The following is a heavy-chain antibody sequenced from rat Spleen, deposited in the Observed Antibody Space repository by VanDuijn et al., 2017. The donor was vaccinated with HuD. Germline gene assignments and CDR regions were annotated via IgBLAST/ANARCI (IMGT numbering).Heavy chain of an antibody. CDR3: VRQDTSGYSNWFTY. D-gene: IGHD4-3*01. CDR2: ISPSGVT. CDR1: GFTFRNFD. J-gene: IGHJ3*01. V-gene: IGHV5-25*01. Sequence: EVQLVESGGGLVQPGRSLKVSCAASGFTFRNFDMAWVRQDPTKGLEWVASISPSGVTYYRDSVKGRFTVSRENAKSTLYLLMDSLRSEDTATYYCVRQDTSGYSNWFTYWGQGTLVTVSS.